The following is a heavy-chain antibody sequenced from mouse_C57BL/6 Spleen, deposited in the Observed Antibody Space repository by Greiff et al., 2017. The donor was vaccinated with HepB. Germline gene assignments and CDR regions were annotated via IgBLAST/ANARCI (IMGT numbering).Heavy chain of an antibody. V-gene: IGHV1-50*01. CDR2: IDPSDSYT. CDR1: GYTFTSYW. D-gene: IGHD2-4*01. J-gene: IGHJ2*01. Sequence: VQLQQSGAELVKPGASVKLSCKASGYTFTSYWMQWVKQRPGQGLEWIGEIDPSDSYTNYNQKFKGKATLTVDTSSSTAYMQLSSLTSEDSAVYYCASHYYDYEGYFDYWGQGTTLTVSS. CDR3: ASHYYDYEGYFDY.